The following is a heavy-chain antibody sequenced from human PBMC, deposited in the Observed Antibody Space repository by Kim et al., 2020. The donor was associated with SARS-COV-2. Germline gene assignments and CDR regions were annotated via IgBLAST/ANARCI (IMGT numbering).Heavy chain of an antibody. V-gene: IGHV3-23*01. CDR2: ISGSGGST. CDR3: ARGGRRQTVVVVPAVFDY. Sequence: GGSLRLSCAASGFTFRSYAMSWVRQAPGKGLEWVAAISGSGGSTYYADSVKGRFTISRDNSKNTLYLQMNSLRAEDTAVYYCARGGRRQTVVVVPAVFDYCGQGTLVTVSS. CDR1: GFTFRSYA. D-gene: IGHD2-15*01. J-gene: IGHJ4*02.